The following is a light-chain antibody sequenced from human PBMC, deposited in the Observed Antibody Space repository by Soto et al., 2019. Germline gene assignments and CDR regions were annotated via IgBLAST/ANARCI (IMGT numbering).Light chain of an antibody. CDR2: EVS. Sequence: QSALTQPASMSGSPGQSITISCTGTSSDIGSNNYVSWFRQRPGKAPTLIIYEVSNRPSGVSTHFSGSKSGNTASLTISGLLPEDEAEYYCSSYTTTTRLFGGGTKLTVL. CDR3: SSYTTTTRL. J-gene: IGLJ3*02. V-gene: IGLV2-14*01. CDR1: SSDIGSNNY.